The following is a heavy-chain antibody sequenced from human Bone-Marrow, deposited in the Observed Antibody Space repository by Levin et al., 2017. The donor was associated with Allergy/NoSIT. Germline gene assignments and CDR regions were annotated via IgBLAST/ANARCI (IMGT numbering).Heavy chain of an antibody. V-gene: IGHV4-59*01. CDR2: VFHTGDA. J-gene: IGHJ4*02. D-gene: IGHD6-19*01. CDR3: AAGQWLPDGAPFDS. CDR1: GASMTSYY. Sequence: PSETLSLTCTVSGASMTSYYWSWIRQTPGKGLEWIASVFHTGDADYNPSIKSRVSIFVDKSKNRVSLKLRSVTAADTAVYYCAAGQWLPDGAPFDSWGQGSLVTVSS.